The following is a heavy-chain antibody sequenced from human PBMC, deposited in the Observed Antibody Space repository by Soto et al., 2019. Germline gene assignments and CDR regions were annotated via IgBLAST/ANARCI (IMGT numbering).Heavy chain of an antibody. V-gene: IGHV3-30-3*01. Sequence: LRLSCAASGFTFSSYAMHWVRQAPGKGPEWVAVISYDGSNKYYADSVKGRFTISRDNSKNTLYLQMNSLRAEDTAVYYCAREAWRGYCSGGSCYSGAFDIWGQGTMVTVSS. CDR3: AREAWRGYCSGGSCYSGAFDI. D-gene: IGHD2-15*01. J-gene: IGHJ3*02. CDR1: GFTFSSYA. CDR2: ISYDGSNK.